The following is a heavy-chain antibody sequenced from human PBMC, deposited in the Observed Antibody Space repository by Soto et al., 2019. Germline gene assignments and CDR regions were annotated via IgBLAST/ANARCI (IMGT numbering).Heavy chain of an antibody. Sequence: TSETLSLTCAVYGGSFSGYYWSWIRQPPGKGLEWIGEINHSGSTNYNPSLKSRVTISVDTSKNQFSLKLSSVTAADTAVYYCARGRGYSGYDSIRRWFDPWGQGTLVTVSS. CDR1: GGSFSGYY. J-gene: IGHJ5*02. CDR2: INHSGST. D-gene: IGHD5-12*01. V-gene: IGHV4-34*01. CDR3: ARGRGYSGYDSIRRWFDP.